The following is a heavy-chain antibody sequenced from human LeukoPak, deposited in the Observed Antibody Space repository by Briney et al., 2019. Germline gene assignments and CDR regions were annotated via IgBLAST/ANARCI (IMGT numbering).Heavy chain of an antibody. J-gene: IGHJ3*02. CDR2: ITNSGSST. CDR1: GFTFNNYA. Sequence: PGGSLRLSRAASGFTFNNYAMNWVRQAPGKGLEWVSTITNSGSSTYYADSVKGRFTISRDNSKNTLSLQMNSLRAEDTAVYYCAKLAWPDIWGQGTMVTVSS. V-gene: IGHV3-23*01. CDR3: AKLAWPDI.